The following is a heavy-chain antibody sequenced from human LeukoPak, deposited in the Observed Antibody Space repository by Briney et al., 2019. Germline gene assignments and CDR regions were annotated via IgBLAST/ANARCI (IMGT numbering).Heavy chain of an antibody. CDR1: GYTFTNYG. D-gene: IGHD1-26*01. CDR3: AIEGPGELDPTFDY. V-gene: IGHV1-18*01. CDR2: ISPYNGNT. J-gene: IGHJ4*02. Sequence: ASVKLSCKASGYTFTNYGISWVRQAPGQGLEWMAWISPYNGNTKYAQKFQGRVTMTTDTSTSTAYMELRSLGSDDTAVYYCAIEGPGELDPTFDYWGQGTLVTVSS.